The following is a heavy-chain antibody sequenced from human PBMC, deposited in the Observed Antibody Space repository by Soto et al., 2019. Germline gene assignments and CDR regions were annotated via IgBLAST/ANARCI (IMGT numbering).Heavy chain of an antibody. CDR3: AGRNSLASVSLNFRELSNYKWIDP. Sequence: SETLSLTCTVSGGSISPYYWTWIRQPPGKGLEWIGYIYYSGSTNYNPSLKSRVTISVDTSKNQFSLKLSSVTASDTAVYYCAGRNSLASVSLNFRELSNYKWIDPWGPGTLVTVSS. D-gene: IGHD3-16*02. V-gene: IGHV4-59*08. CDR2: IYYSGST. J-gene: IGHJ5*02. CDR1: GGSISPYY.